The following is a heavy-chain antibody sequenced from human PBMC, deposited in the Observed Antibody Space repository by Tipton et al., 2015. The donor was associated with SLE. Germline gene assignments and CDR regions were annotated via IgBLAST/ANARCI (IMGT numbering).Heavy chain of an antibody. D-gene: IGHD3-22*01. CDR1: GGSISGSSYY. CDR2: IYYSGST. CDR3: ARFRGYDSSGYYHFDY. Sequence: TLSLTCTVSGGSISGSSYYWGWIRQPPGKGLEWIGSIYYSGSTYYNPSLKSRVTISVDTSKNQFSLKLSSVTAADTAVYYCARFRGYDSSGYYHFDYWGQGTLVTVSS. V-gene: IGHV4-39*07. J-gene: IGHJ4*02.